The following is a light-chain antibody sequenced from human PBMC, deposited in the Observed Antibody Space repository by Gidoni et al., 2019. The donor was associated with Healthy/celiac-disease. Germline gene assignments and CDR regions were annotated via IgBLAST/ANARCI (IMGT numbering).Light chain of an antibody. Sequence: DIQMTQSPSSLSASVGDRVTINCRASQSISSYLNWYQQKPGKAPKLLIYAASSLQSGVPSRFSGSGSGTDFTLTISSLQPEDFATYYCQQSYSTPRFXQXTKVEIK. CDR3: QQSYSTPR. CDR2: AAS. V-gene: IGKV1-39*01. CDR1: QSISSY. J-gene: IGKJ1*01.